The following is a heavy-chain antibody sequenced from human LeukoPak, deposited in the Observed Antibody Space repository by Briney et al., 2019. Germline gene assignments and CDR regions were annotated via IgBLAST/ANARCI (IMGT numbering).Heavy chain of an antibody. D-gene: IGHD1-7*01. V-gene: IGHV3-74*01. J-gene: IGHJ4*02. Sequence: GGSLRFSCAASGFTFSNSWMHWVRQAPGKGLEWVSRMNSDGSTINYADSVKGRFTISRDNARNILYLQMNSLGSEDTAVYFCARAGNYYYDYWGQGTLVTVSS. CDR2: MNSDGSTI. CDR3: ARAGNYYYDY. CDR1: GFTFSNSW.